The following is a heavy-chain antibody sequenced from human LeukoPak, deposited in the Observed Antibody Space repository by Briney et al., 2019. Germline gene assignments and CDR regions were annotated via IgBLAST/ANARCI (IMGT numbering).Heavy chain of an antibody. CDR3: ARGPAPWYFDL. V-gene: IGHV4-59*01. CDR1: GGSISNYY. J-gene: IGHJ2*01. D-gene: IGHD2-2*01. CDR2: IYYSGST. Sequence: KPSETLSLTCTVSGGSISNYYWSWIRQPPGKGLERIGYIYYSGSTSYNPSLKSRVTISVDTSKNQFPLKLNSVTAADTAVYYCARGPAPWYFDLWGRGTLVTVSS.